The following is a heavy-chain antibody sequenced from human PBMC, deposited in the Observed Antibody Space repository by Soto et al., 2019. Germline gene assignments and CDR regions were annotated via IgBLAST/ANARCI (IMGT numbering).Heavy chain of an antibody. CDR3: ARDGTIQMANFDF. CDR1: GGPFSSYG. Sequence: QVLLLQSGAEVKKPGSSVKVSCTSSGGPFSSYGISWVRQVPGQGLEWLGGIIPLFGTPSYARKFQDRLTISAVESTTTAYMELSSLTSEEAAMYFCARDGTIQMANFDFWGQGTLVTVSS. J-gene: IGHJ4*02. CDR2: IIPLFGTP. D-gene: IGHD1-1*01. V-gene: IGHV1-69*01.